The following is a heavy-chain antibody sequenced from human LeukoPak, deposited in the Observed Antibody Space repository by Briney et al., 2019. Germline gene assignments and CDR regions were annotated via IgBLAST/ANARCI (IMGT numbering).Heavy chain of an antibody. V-gene: IGHV2-70*11. CDR2: IDWDNDR. CDR3: ARSSGTRAYGMDV. J-gene: IGHJ6*02. Sequence: CGPPLVTPTQTLTLSCTFSGFSLSTSGMCVSWIRHPSEKALEWLARIDWDNDRYYSTSLQTRLTMSKDTSKNHVVLTMTNMDPVDTGTYYCARSSGTRAYGMDVWGQGTTVTVSS. CDR1: GFSLSTSGMC. D-gene: IGHD1-1*01.